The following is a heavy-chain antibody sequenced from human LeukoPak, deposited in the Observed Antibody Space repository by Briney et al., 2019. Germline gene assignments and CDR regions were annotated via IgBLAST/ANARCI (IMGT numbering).Heavy chain of an antibody. Sequence: GGSLRFSCAASGFTFSSYSMNWVRQAPGKGLEWVSYISSSSNSIYYADSVKGRFTISRDYAKNTLYLQMSRLGAEDTAVYYCARARSSSGGLYFYYYYMDVWGIGTAVTVS. D-gene: IGHD3-16*01. J-gene: IGHJ6*03. CDR1: GFTFSSYS. V-gene: IGHV3-48*01. CDR3: ARARSSSGGLYFYYYYMDV. CDR2: ISSSSNSI.